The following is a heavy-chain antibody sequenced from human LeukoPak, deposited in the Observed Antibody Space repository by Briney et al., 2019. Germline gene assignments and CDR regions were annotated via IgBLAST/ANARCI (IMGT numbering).Heavy chain of an antibody. CDR3: AKVLASGWYTLKYYFDY. CDR1: GLTFSSYA. V-gene: IGHV3-23*01. J-gene: IGHJ4*02. CDR2: ISGSGGST. Sequence: AGRSLRLSCAASGLTFSSYAMHWVRQAPGKGLEWVSAISGSGGSTYYADSVKGRFTISRDNSKNTLYLQMNSLRAEDTAVYYCAKVLASGWYTLKYYFDYWGQGTLVTVSS. D-gene: IGHD6-19*01.